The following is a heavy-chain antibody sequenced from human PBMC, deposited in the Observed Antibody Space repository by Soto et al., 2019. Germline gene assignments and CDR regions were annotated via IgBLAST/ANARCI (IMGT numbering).Heavy chain of an antibody. V-gene: IGHV4-59*01. J-gene: IGHJ4*02. CDR3: ARSDGRY. CDR1: GASINTYY. Sequence: SETLSLTCTVSGASINTYYWGWIRQPPGRGLEWIGYFYDSGSSHYNPSLESRVTISEDTSKNQFSLKLSSVTAADTAVYYCARSDGRYWGQGTLVTVSS. CDR2: FYDSGSS.